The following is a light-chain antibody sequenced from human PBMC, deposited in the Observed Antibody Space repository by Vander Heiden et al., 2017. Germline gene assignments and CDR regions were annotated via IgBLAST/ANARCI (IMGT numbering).Light chain of an antibody. CDR3: CSYAGSNVV. CDR2: EGS. J-gene: IGLJ2*01. CDR1: SSDVGRYNL. V-gene: IGLV2-23*01. Sequence: QSALTQPASVSGSPGQSITISCTGTSSDVGRYNLVSWYQHHPGKAPKLMIYEGSKRPSGVSNRFSGSKSGNTASLTISGLQAEDEADYYCCSYAGSNVVFGGGTKLTVL.